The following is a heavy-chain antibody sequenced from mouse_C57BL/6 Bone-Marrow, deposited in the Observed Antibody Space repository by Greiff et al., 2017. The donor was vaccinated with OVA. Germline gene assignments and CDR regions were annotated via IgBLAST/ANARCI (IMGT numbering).Heavy chain of an antibody. Sequence: EVQLVESGGGLVQPGGSLKLSCAASGFTFSDYGMAWVRQAPRKGPEWVAFISNLAYSIYYADTVTGRFTISRENAKNTLYLEMSSLRSEDTAMYYCARHDYRAMDYWGQGTSVTVSS. J-gene: IGHJ4*01. CDR3: ARHDYRAMDY. CDR2: ISNLAYSI. V-gene: IGHV5-15*01. D-gene: IGHD2-13*01. CDR1: GFTFSDYG.